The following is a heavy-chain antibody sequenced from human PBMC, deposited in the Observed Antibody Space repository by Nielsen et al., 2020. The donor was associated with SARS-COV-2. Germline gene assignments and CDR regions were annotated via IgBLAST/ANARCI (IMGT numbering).Heavy chain of an antibody. D-gene: IGHD6-13*01. V-gene: IGHV1-46*01. CDR3: ARDQVGYDVAY. J-gene: IGHJ4*02. Sequence: ASVKVSCKASGYIFTSYYMHWVRQAPGQGLEWMGIINPSGGSTSYAQKFQGRVTMTRDTSTSTVYMELSSLRSEDTAVYYCARDQVGYDVAYWGQGTLVTVSS. CDR2: INPSGGST. CDR1: GYIFTSYY.